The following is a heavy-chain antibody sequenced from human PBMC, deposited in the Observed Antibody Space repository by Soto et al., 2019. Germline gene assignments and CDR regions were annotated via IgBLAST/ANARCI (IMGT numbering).Heavy chain of an antibody. CDR2: INTSGGNS. V-gene: IGHV1-46*01. J-gene: IGHJ1*01. CDR3: AKEGAIPGEVDA. D-gene: IGHD2-21*01. CDR1: GFIFTDWF. Sequence: HLAQSGPEVKRPGASMKISCKASGFIFTDWFMHWVRQAPGQGPEWMGIINTSGGNSIYSQKFQDRVTMTRDTSTSTLYLELTSLTSADTAVYYCAKEGAIPGEVDAWGQGTLVTVSS.